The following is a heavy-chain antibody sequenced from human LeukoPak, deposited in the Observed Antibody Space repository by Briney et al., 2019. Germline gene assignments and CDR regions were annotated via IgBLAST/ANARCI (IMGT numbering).Heavy chain of an antibody. CDR3: ARDRSWSSGLYFDY. V-gene: IGHV4-38-2*02. J-gene: IGHJ4*02. CDR2: IYHSVST. Sequence: SETLSLTSADSGYSISSGYYWGWIRQPPGKGRDGIGSIYHSVSTYYNPSLKSRVTISVDTSKTQFPQKLSFVAADDTAVYYCARDRSWSSGLYFDYWGQGTLVTASS. D-gene: IGHD6-19*01. CDR1: GYSISSGYY.